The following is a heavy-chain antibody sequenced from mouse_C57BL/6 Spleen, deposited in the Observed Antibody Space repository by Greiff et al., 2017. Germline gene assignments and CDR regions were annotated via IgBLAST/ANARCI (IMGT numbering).Heavy chain of an antibody. V-gene: IGHV1-64*01. Sequence: QVQLQQPGAELVKPGASVKLSCKASGYTFTSYWMHWVKQRPGQGLEWIGMIHPNSGSTNYNEKFKSKATLTVDKSSSTAYMQLSSLTSEDSAVYYCATNYGGSGFAYWGQGTLVTVSA. CDR2: IHPNSGST. CDR3: ATNYGGSGFAY. D-gene: IGHD1-1*01. CDR1: GYTFTSYW. J-gene: IGHJ3*01.